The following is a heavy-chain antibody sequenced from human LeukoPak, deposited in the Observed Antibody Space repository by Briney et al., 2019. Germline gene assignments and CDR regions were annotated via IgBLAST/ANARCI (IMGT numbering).Heavy chain of an antibody. CDR2: IRYDGSNK. Sequence: PGGSLRLSCAASGFTFSNSGMHWVRQAPGKGLEWVAFIRYDGSNKYYADSVKGRFTISRDNSKNTLYLDMNSLRGEDTAVYYCAKGHSSGWTDFDSWGQGTLVTVSS. J-gene: IGHJ4*02. CDR1: GFTFSNSG. CDR3: AKGHSSGWTDFDS. V-gene: IGHV3-30*02. D-gene: IGHD6-19*01.